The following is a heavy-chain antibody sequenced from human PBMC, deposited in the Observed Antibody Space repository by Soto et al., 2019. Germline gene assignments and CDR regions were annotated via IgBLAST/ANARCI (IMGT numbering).Heavy chain of an antibody. Sequence: SETLSLTCTVSGGSISSGGYYWSWIRQHPGKGLEWIGYIYYSGSTYYNPSLKSRVTISVDTSKNQFSLKLSSVTAADTAVYYCAREPHTCYDCLPFPPLDAFDIWGQGTMVTVSS. D-gene: IGHD2-2*01. CDR2: IYYSGST. V-gene: IGHV4-31*03. CDR3: AREPHTCYDCLPFPPLDAFDI. CDR1: GGSISSGGYY. J-gene: IGHJ3*02.